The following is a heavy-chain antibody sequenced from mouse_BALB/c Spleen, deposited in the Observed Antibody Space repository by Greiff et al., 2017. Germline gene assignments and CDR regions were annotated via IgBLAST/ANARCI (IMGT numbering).Heavy chain of an antibody. V-gene: IGHV1-82*01. CDR2: IYPGDGDT. D-gene: IGHD2-14*01. CDR3: AREGVRREGFDY. Sequence: QVQLQQSGPELVKPGASVKISCKASGYAFSSSWMNWVKQRPGQGLEWIGRIYPGDGDTNYNGKFKGKATLTADKSSSTAYMQLSSLTSVDSAVYFCAREGVRREGFDYWGQGTTLTVSS. J-gene: IGHJ2*01. CDR1: GYAFSSSW.